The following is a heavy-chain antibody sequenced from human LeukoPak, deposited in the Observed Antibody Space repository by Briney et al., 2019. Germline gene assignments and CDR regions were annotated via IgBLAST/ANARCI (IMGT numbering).Heavy chain of an antibody. CDR1: GGSNSGSSYY. CDR2: IYYSGST. D-gene: IGHD2-15*01. Sequence: SETLSLTCTVSGGSNSGSSYYWGWIRQPPGKGLEWIGTIYYSGSTYYNPPLKSRVTISVDTSKNQFSLKLSSVTAADTAVYYCARRLGVVVVAATPRNWFDPWGQGTLVTVSS. CDR3: ARRLGVVVVAATPRNWFDP. V-gene: IGHV4-39*07. J-gene: IGHJ5*02.